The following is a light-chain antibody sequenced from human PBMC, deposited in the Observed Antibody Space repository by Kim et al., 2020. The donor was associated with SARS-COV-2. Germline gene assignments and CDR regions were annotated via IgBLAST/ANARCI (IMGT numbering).Light chain of an antibody. CDR1: SSDVGAYNY. Sequence: QSALTQPASVSGSPGQSITISCTGTSSDVGAYNYVSWYQQHPGKAPKLMIYDVTKRPSGVSDRFSGSKSGNTASLTISGLQAEDEADYYCISYTSSTTLVFGGGTQLTVL. CDR3: ISYTSSTTLV. V-gene: IGLV2-14*01. J-gene: IGLJ3*02. CDR2: DVT.